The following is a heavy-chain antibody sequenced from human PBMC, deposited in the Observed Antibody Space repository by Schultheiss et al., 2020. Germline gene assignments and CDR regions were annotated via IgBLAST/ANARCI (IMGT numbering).Heavy chain of an antibody. J-gene: IGHJ3*02. D-gene: IGHD2-2*01. CDR2: IYPGDSDT. Sequence: ESLKISCKGSGYSFTSYWIGWVRQMPGKGLEWMGIIYPGDSDTRYSPSFQGQVTISADKSISTAYLQWSSLKASDTAMYYCARTIVVPAARGAFDIWGQGTMVTVSS. CDR1: GYSFTSYW. V-gene: IGHV5-51*01. CDR3: ARTIVVPAARGAFDI.